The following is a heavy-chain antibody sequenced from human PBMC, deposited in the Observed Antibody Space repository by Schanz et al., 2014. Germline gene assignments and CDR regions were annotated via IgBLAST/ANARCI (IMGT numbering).Heavy chain of an antibody. V-gene: IGHV3-30*18. CDR3: AKDSTHIDIVLVPTAIDY. D-gene: IGHD2-2*01. Sequence: QVQLVESGGGVVQPGRSLRLSCAASGFAFSVYGMHWVRQAPGTGLEWVAAMSYDGSIKYYGDSVKGRFTISRDNSKNTLYLHMNTLRSEDTAVYYCAKDSTHIDIVLVPTAIDYWGQGTLVTVSS. J-gene: IGHJ4*02. CDR2: MSYDGSIK. CDR1: GFAFSVYG.